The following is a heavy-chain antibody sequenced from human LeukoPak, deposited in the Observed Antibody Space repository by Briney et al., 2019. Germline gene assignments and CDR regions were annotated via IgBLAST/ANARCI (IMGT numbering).Heavy chain of an antibody. D-gene: IGHD3-22*01. CDR3: AKGSYYDSSGSFYFDY. CDR2: ISGSGDNT. CDR1: GFTFSSYA. J-gene: IGHJ4*02. Sequence: GGSLRLSCAASGFTFSSYAMSWVRQAPGKGLEWVSGISGSGDNTYYADSVEGWFTISRDNSKNTLYVQVNSLGTEDTAAYYCAKGSYYDSSGSFYFDYWGQGTLVTVSS. V-gene: IGHV3-23*01.